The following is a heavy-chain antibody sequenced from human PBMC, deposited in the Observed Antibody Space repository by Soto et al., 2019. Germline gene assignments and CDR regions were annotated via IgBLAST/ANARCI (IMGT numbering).Heavy chain of an antibody. V-gene: IGHV3-23*01. CDR3: AKARGVIVVVPAALFDY. D-gene: IGHD2-2*01. J-gene: IGHJ4*02. CDR2: ISGSGGST. CDR1: GFTFSSYA. Sequence: EVQLLESGGGLVQPGGSLRLSCAASGFTFSSYAMSWVRQAPGKGLEWVSAISGSGGSTYYADSVKGRFTISRDNSKNTLYLQMNSLRAEDTAVYYCAKARGVIVVVPAALFDYWGQGTLVTVSS.